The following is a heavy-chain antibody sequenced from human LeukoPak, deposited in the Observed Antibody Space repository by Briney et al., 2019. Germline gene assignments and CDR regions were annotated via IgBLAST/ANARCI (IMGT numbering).Heavy chain of an antibody. D-gene: IGHD3-10*01. CDR2: ISSGGTTT. J-gene: IGHJ6*02. Sequence: GGSLRLSCVASGFTFSTYSINWVRHAPGKGLEWISYISSGGTTTYYADSVKGRFTISRDNSKNTLYLQMNSLRVEDTAVYYCARDGQNGSPYATDVWGQGTTVTVSS. CDR1: GFTFSTYS. V-gene: IGHV3-48*01. CDR3: ARDGQNGSPYATDV.